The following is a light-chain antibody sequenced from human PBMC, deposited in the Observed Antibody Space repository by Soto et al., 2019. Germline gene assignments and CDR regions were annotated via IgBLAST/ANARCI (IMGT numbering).Light chain of an antibody. CDR2: DVS. V-gene: IGKV1-5*01. J-gene: IGKJ1*01. Sequence: DIQMTQSPSTLSASVGDRVTITCRASQTINNWLAWYQQKPGKAPKVLLYDVSTLGSGVPSRFSGSGSGTDFTFTISRLQPDDLGTYYCQQYNTFWTVGQGTKVEIK. CDR1: QTINNW. CDR3: QQYNTFWT.